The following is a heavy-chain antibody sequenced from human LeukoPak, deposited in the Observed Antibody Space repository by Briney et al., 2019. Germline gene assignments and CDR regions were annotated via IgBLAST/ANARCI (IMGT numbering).Heavy chain of an antibody. V-gene: IGHV4-34*01. CDR3: ARVPIASSSWYVYYYYGMDV. CDR2: IYHSGST. CDR1: GGSFSGYY. J-gene: IGHJ6*02. D-gene: IGHD6-13*01. Sequence: SETLSLTCAVYGGSFSGYYWRWSWIRQPPGKGLEWIGEIYHSGSTNYNPSLKSRVTISVDKSKNQFSLKLSSVTAADTAVYYCARVPIASSSWYVYYYYGMDVWGQGTTVTVSS.